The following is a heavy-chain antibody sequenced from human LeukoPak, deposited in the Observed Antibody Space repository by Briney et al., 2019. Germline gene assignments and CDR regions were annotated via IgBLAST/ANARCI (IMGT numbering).Heavy chain of an antibody. Sequence: ASVKVSCKASGYTFTGYYMHWVRQAPGQGLEWMGWINPNSGGTKYAQNFQGRVTMTRDASISTAYMELSSLRSDDTAVYYCARDLQWLTLTLPDYWGQGTLVTVSS. CDR1: GYTFTGYY. CDR3: ARDLQWLTLTLPDY. J-gene: IGHJ4*02. V-gene: IGHV1-2*02. CDR2: INPNSGGT. D-gene: IGHD6-19*01.